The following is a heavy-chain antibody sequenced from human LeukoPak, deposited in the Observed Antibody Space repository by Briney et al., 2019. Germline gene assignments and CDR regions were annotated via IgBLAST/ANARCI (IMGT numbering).Heavy chain of an antibody. J-gene: IGHJ4*02. D-gene: IGHD2-15*01. V-gene: IGHV4-59*01. Sequence: SETLSLTCTVSGGCFTNYYCSWIRQPPGKGLEWIGYIYYSGNTNYNPSLKSRATISVDTSKNQFSLKLSSVTAADTAVYYCARAGSAHADFDYWGQGTLVTVSS. CDR2: IYYSGNT. CDR3: ARAGSAHADFDY. CDR1: GGCFTNYY.